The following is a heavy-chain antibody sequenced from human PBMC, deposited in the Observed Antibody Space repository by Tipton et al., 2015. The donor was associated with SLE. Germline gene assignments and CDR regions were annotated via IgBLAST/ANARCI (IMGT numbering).Heavy chain of an antibody. CDR3: ARDHYGFDL. J-gene: IGHJ3*01. CDR2: IYGGGGT. Sequence: SLRLSCAASGFTFSSYGMHWVRQAPGKGLEWASVIYGGGGTYYADSVKGRFTLSRDLSKNTLYLQMNSLRAEDTAVYYCARDHYGFDLWGQGTKVTVAS. V-gene: IGHV3-53*05. CDR1: GFTFSSYG.